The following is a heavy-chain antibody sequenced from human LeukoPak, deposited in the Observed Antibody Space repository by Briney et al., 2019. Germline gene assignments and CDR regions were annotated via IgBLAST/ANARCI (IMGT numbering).Heavy chain of an antibody. V-gene: IGHV3-23*01. D-gene: IGHD6-19*01. J-gene: IGHJ4*02. CDR1: GFTFTTYA. CDR3: ARTSGWYPYFDY. CDR2: ILTSDGNP. Sequence: GGSLRLSCAASGFTFTTYAMNWVRQAPGKGLEWISSILTSDGNPYFADSVKGRFTISRDSSKNTVDLQMNSLRAEDTAVYYCARTSGWYPYFDYWGQGTLVTVSS.